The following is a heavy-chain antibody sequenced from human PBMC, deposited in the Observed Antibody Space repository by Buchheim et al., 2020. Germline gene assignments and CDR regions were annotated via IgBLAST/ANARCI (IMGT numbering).Heavy chain of an antibody. J-gene: IGHJ4*02. D-gene: IGHD2-21*02. CDR1: GFTFSDHY. V-gene: IGHV3-72*01. CDR3: ARSAGGADLLDY. Sequence: EVQLVESGGGLVQPGGSLRLSCAASGFTFSDHYMDWVRQAPGRGLEWVVRARNKANSYTTEYAASVEGRFTVSRDDSKNSLYLQMNSLKTEDTAVYYCARSAGGADLLDYWGQGTL. CDR2: ARNKANSYTT.